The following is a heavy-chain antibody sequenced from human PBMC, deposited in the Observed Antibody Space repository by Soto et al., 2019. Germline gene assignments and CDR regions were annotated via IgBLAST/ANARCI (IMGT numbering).Heavy chain of an antibody. J-gene: IGHJ4*02. CDR2: NFNSGST. D-gene: IGHD1-26*01. CDR1: GGSISNSNW. Sequence: QVQLQESGPGLVKRSGTLSLTCAVFGGSISNSNWWTWVRQPPGEGLDWIGENFNSGSTNYNSSLMGRVTISVDKANQQSSPKRSSVTAAVTAVYFCAHRPIVGAAIWGQGTGVTVPS. V-gene: IGHV4-4*02. CDR3: AHRPIVGAAI.